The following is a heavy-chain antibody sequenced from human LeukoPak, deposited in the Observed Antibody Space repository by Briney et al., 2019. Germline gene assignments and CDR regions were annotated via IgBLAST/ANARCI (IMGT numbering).Heavy chain of an antibody. CDR3: ARDRYCGGDCYSYYFDY. Sequence: GGSLRLSCAASGFTFSSYAMHWVRQAPGKGLEWLAVISYDGSNKYYADSVKGRFTISRDNSKNTLYLQMNSLRAEDTAVYYCARDRYCGGDCYSYYFDYWGQGTLVTVSS. D-gene: IGHD2-21*02. CDR2: ISYDGSNK. V-gene: IGHV3-30-3*01. CDR1: GFTFSSYA. J-gene: IGHJ4*02.